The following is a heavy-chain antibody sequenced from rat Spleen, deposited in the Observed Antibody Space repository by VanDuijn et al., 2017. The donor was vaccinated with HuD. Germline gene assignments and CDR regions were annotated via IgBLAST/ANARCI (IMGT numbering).Heavy chain of an antibody. CDR1: GYSITSGYG. CDR2: INSAGST. D-gene: IGHD1-11*01. V-gene: IGHV3-3*01. CDR3: ARGEGYVMDA. Sequence: EVQLQESGPGLVKPSQSLSLTCSVTGYSITSGYGWNWIRKFPGNKLEWMGKINSAGSTNYNPSLKSRISITRDTSKNQFFLQVNSVTTEDTATYYCARGEGYVMDAWGQGASVTVSS. J-gene: IGHJ4*01.